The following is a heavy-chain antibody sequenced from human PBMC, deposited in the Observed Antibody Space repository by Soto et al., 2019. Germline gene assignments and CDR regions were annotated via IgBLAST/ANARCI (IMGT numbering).Heavy chain of an antibody. CDR3: ARQRGNYFDY. CDR2: IYYTGST. CDR1: GDSISTFY. V-gene: IGHV4-59*01. Sequence: PSETLSLTWTVAGDSISTFYWSWIRQPPGKGLEWIGYIYYTGSTNYNPSLKSRVTMSVDTSKKQFSLKLSSVTAADTAVYYCARQRGNYFDYWGQGTLVTVSS. D-gene: IGHD3-10*01. J-gene: IGHJ4*02.